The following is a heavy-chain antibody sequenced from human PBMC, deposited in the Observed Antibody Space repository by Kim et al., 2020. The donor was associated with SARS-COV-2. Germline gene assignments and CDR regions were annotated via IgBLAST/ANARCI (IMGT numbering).Heavy chain of an antibody. J-gene: IGHJ4*02. D-gene: IGHD1-20*01. CDR2: ISYDGSNK. CDR3: AKDRRSQVYYFDY. V-gene: IGHV3-30*18. CDR1: GFTFSSYG. Sequence: GGSLRLSCAASGFTFSSYGMHWVRQAPGKGLEWVAVISYDGSNKYYADSVKGRFTISRDNSKNTLYLQMNSLRAEDTAVYYCAKDRRSQVYYFDYWGQGTLVTVSS.